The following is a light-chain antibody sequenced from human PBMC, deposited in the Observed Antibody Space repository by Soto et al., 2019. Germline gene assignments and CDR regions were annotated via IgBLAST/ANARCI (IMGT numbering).Light chain of an antibody. CDR1: SSDVGNYNL. V-gene: IGLV2-23*01. Sequence: QSVLTQPASVSGSPGQSITISCTGTSSDVGNYNLVSWYQQHPGKAPKLMIYAGSKRPSGVSDRFSGSKSGKTASLTISGLQTEDEADYYCCSFAGSSTFVFGTGTKLTVL. J-gene: IGLJ1*01. CDR2: AGS. CDR3: CSFAGSSTFV.